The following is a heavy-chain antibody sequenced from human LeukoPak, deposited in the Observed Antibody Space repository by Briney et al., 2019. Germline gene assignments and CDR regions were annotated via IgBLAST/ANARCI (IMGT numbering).Heavy chain of an antibody. V-gene: IGHV4-59*01. Sequence: SETLSLTCTVSDGAIAGYSWSWIRQPPGKGLEWIGYIYYSGDTNYNPSLQSRVTVSVDTSKNQFSLKLTSVTAADTAVYYCARAHDGGNSDWDYYYYYMDVWGKGTTVTVSS. CDR1: DGAIAGYS. J-gene: IGHJ6*03. CDR2: IYYSGDT. CDR3: ARAHDGGNSDWDYYYYYMDV. D-gene: IGHD4-23*01.